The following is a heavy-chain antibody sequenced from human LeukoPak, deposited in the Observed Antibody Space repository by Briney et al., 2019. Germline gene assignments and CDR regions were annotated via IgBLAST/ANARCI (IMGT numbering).Heavy chain of an antibody. V-gene: IGHV1-46*01. J-gene: IGHJ4*02. Sequence: ASVKVSCKASGYTFTSYYMHWVRQAPGQGLEWMGIINPSGGSTSYAQKFQGRVTMTRDMSTSTVYMELSSLRSEDTAVHYCARDGLRSSSTSCYSAWGQGTLVTVSS. CDR1: GYTFTSYY. CDR2: INPSGGST. D-gene: IGHD2-2*01. CDR3: ARDGLRSSSTSCYSA.